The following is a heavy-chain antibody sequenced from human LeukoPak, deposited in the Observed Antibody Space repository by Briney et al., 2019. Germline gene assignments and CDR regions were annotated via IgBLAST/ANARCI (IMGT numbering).Heavy chain of an antibody. J-gene: IGHJ4*02. V-gene: IGHV3-7*01. CDR3: ARDRWGYSYGGD. CDR1: GFTFSSYA. CDR2: IKENGNQK. D-gene: IGHD5-18*01. Sequence: GGSLRLSCAASGFTFSSYAMSWVRQAPGKGLEWVANIKENGNQKYYVDSVKGRFTIYRDNARNSLYLQMNSLRAEDTAVYYCARDRWGYSYGGDWGQGTLVTVSS.